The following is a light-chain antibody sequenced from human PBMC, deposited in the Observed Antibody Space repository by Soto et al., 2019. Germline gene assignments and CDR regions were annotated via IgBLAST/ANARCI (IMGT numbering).Light chain of an antibody. V-gene: IGLV2-14*01. CDR2: DVS. CDR3: SSYTSSSTLEV. J-gene: IGLJ1*01. CDR1: SSDVGGYNY. Sequence: QYALTQPASVSGSPGQSITISCTGTSSDVGGYNYVSWNQQHPSKAPKLMIYDVSNRPSGVSNRFSGSKSGNTASLTISGLQAEDEADYYCSSYTSSSTLEVFGTGTKVTVL.